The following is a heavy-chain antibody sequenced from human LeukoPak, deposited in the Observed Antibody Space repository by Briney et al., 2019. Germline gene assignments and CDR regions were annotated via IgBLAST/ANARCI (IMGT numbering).Heavy chain of an antibody. J-gene: IGHJ4*02. V-gene: IGHV3-48*01. CDR2: ISSSSSTV. CDR1: GFTFSNYG. CDR3: VRDASCYS. D-gene: IGHD2-15*01. Sequence: GGSLRLSCVASGFTFSNYGKTWVRQAPGKGLECVSYISSSSSTVYYADSVRGRFTISRDNARNSLYLQMDSLRAEDTAVYFCVRDASCYSWGQGTLVTVSS.